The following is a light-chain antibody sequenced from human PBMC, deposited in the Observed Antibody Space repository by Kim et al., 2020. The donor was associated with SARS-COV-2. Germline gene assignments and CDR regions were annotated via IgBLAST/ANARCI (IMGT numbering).Light chain of an antibody. CDR1: QTIISVY. Sequence: EIVLTQSPGTLSLFPGERATLSCRASQTIISVYLAWYQQRPGQPPRLLIYHTSHRATGVPDRFSGDVSGTDFTLTISRLEPEDFAVYYCKQNGTSPITVGGGTKGDIK. J-gene: IGKJ4*01. CDR3: KQNGTSPIT. V-gene: IGKV3-20*01. CDR2: HTS.